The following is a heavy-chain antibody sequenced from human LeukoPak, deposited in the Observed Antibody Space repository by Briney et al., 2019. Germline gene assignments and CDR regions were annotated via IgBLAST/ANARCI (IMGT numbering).Heavy chain of an antibody. CDR2: IRYDGSNK. J-gene: IGHJ4*02. CDR1: GFTFSSYG. Sequence: GGSLRLPCAASGFTFSSYGMHWVRQAPGKGLEWVAFIRYDGSNKYYADSVKGRFTISRDNSKNTLYLQMNSLRAEDTAVYYCAKTPYSLDYFDYWGQGTLVTVS. V-gene: IGHV3-30*02. CDR3: AKTPYSLDYFDY. D-gene: IGHD6-13*01.